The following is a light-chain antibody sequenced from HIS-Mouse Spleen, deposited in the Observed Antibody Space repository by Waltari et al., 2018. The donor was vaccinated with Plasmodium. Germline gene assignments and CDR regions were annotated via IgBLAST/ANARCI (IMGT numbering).Light chain of an antibody. CDR3: YSTDSSGNHRV. V-gene: IGLV3-10*01. CDR2: EDS. J-gene: IGLJ3*02. CDR1: ALPKKY. Sequence: SYELTQPPSVSVSPGQTARLTCSGDALPKKYAYWYQQKSGQAPVLVIDEDSKRPSGIPERVSGSSSGTMATWTISGAQVEDEADYYCYSTDSSGNHRVFGGGTKLTVL.